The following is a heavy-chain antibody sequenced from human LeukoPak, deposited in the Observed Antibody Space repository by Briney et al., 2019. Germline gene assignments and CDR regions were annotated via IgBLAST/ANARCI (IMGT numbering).Heavy chain of an antibody. V-gene: IGHV1-18*01. CDR3: ARDRYPTVTTCWYY. CDR2: ISAYNGNT. D-gene: IGHD4-17*01. J-gene: IGHJ4*02. Sequence: ASVKVSCKASGYTFTSYGITWVRQAPGQGLEWLGWISAYNGNTNYAQKFQGRVTMTTDTSTSTAYMELRSLRSDDTAVYYCARDRYPTVTTCWYYWGQGTLVTVSS. CDR1: GYTFTSYG.